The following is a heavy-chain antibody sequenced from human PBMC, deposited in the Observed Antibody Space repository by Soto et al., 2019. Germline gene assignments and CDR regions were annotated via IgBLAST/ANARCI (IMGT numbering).Heavy chain of an antibody. D-gene: IGHD6-13*01. CDR3: ASGASRWYPYCFDS. Sequence: QAQVVQSGAEVRKPGSSVKLSCKASEGTFNSYAIAWVRQAPGQGLEWTGGIIPYYNTLNYAQKFQDRVTITADDSTNAVYMELSSLRSADTAVYFCASGASRWYPYCFDSWAQGTLVTVSS. V-gene: IGHV1-69*01. CDR2: IIPYYNTL. CDR1: EGTFNSYA. J-gene: IGHJ4*02.